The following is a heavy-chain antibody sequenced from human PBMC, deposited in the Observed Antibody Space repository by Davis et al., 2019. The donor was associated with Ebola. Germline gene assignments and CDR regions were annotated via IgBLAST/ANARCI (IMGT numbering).Heavy chain of an antibody. D-gene: IGHD2-2*02. Sequence: GASLKISCTGAGNSFTSDWISWVRQMPGKGLDWMGRIDPSDSYTNYSPSFQGHVTISADKSISTAYLQWSSLKASNTAMYYCTISLGYCSSTSCYRTAVAMDVWGKGTTVTVSS. CDR2: IDPSDSYT. CDR1: GNSFTSDW. J-gene: IGHJ6*03. V-gene: IGHV5-10-1*01. CDR3: TISLGYCSSTSCYRTAVAMDV.